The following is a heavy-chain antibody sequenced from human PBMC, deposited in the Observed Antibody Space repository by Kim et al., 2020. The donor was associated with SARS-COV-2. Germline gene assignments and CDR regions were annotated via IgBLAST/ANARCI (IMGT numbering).Heavy chain of an antibody. Sequence: SETLSLTCTVSGGSISSYYWSWIRQPAGKGLEWIGRIYTSGSTNYNPSLKSRVTMSVDTSKNQFSLKLSSVTAADTAVYYCARGQIGPEWNHAFDIWGQGTMVTVSS. J-gene: IGHJ3*02. CDR1: GGSISSYY. V-gene: IGHV4-4*07. CDR3: ARGQIGPEWNHAFDI. CDR2: IYTSGST. D-gene: IGHD2-2*01.